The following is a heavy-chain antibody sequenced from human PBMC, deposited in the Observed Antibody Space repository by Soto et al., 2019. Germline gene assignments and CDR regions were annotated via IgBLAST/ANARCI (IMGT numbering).Heavy chain of an antibody. Sequence: QVQLQQWGAGLLKPSETLSLTCAVYGGSFSGYYWSWIRQPPGKGLEWIGEINHSGSTNYNPSLTSRVTISVDTSKNRFSLKLSSVTAADTAVYYCARGGGELLPPRRFDPWGQGTLVTVSS. CDR2: INHSGST. J-gene: IGHJ5*02. CDR3: ARGGGELLPPRRFDP. CDR1: GGSFSGYY. V-gene: IGHV4-34*01. D-gene: IGHD1-26*01.